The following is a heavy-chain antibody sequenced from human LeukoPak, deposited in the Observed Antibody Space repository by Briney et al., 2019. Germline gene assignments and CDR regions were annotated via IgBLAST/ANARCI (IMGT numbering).Heavy chain of an antibody. Sequence: SQTLSLTCTVSGGSISSGDYYWSWIRRPPGKGLEWIGYIYYSGSTNYNPSLKSRVTISVDTSKNQFSLKLSSVTAADTAVYYCASLNSTSLTFDYWGQGTLVTVSS. CDR1: GGSISSGDYY. CDR3: ASLNSTSLTFDY. J-gene: IGHJ4*02. V-gene: IGHV4-61*08. CDR2: IYYSGST. D-gene: IGHD6-6*01.